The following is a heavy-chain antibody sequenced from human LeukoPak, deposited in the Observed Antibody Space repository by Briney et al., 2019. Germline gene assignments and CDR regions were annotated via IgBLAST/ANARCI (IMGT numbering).Heavy chain of an antibody. V-gene: IGHV3-23*01. Sequence: GGSLRLSCAASGFTFSNSAMSWVRQAPGKGLEWVSSISGSGDSTYYADSVKGRYTMSKDNSKNTLYLQMDSLRAEDTAVYYGAKGAAKPDDYWGQGTLVTVSS. D-gene: IGHD5-18*01. CDR1: GFTFSNSA. J-gene: IGHJ4*02. CDR2: ISGSGDST. CDR3: AKGAAKPDDY.